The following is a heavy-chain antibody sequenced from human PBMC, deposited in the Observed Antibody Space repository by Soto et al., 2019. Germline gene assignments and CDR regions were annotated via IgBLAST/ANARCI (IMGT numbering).Heavy chain of an antibody. CDR2: ISYDGSNK. D-gene: IGHD6-19*01. Sequence: GGSLRLSCAASGFTFSSYGMHWVSQAPGKGLEWVAVISYDGSNKYYADSVKGRFTISRDNSKNTLYLQMNSLRAEDTAVYYCAKDWAGIAVAGTLALNYWGQGTLVTVSS. J-gene: IGHJ4*02. CDR1: GFTFSSYG. CDR3: AKDWAGIAVAGTLALNY. V-gene: IGHV3-30*18.